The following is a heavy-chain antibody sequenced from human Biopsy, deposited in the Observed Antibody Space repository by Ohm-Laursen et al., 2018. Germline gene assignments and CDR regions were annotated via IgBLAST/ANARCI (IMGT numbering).Heavy chain of an antibody. CDR3: AKHGSGWTGDDALHI. J-gene: IGHJ3*02. CDR1: GGSISGSS. Sequence: SDTLSLTCTVSGGSISGSSWSWIRQAPGRGLEWVGYTSYSGSTSNNPSLKSRITISVDTSKNQISLKVTSVTAADTAVYYCAKHGSGWTGDDALHIWGQGTMVTVSS. D-gene: IGHD6-19*01. V-gene: IGHV4-59*08. CDR2: TSYSGST.